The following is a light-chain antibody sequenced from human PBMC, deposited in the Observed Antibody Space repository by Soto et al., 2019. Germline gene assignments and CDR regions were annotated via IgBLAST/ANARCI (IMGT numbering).Light chain of an antibody. CDR1: DNIGSN. Sequence: DIQLTQSPAALSASVGDGFTITCRASDNIGSNLNWYQHQTGTAPKLLIYAASSLQGGVPSRFSGSGYGTQFTLTISGLQTEDFATYYCQQSYKILTFGGGTKVDTK. V-gene: IGKV1-39*01. CDR3: QQSYKILT. CDR2: AAS. J-gene: IGKJ4*01.